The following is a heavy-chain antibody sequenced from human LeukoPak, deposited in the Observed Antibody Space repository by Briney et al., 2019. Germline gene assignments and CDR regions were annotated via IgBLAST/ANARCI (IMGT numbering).Heavy chain of an antibody. D-gene: IGHD3-10*01. CDR1: GFTFSNYW. CDR3: ARDLAGHYYGSGSSFDY. J-gene: IGHJ4*02. V-gene: IGHV3-7*01. Sequence: GGSLRLSCAASGFTFSNYWMSWVRQAPGKGLEWVANIREDGSEKYYVDSVKGQFTISRDNAKNSLFLQMDSLRAEDTAEYYCARDLAGHYYGSGSSFDYWGQGTLVTVS. CDR2: IREDGSEK.